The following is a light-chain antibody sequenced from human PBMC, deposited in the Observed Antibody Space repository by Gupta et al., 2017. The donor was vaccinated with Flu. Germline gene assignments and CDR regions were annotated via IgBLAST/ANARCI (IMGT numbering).Light chain of an antibody. CDR2: DVT. CDR1: SSDVGGYDD. J-gene: IGLJ2*01. CDR3: SAYITTTLDVA. V-gene: IGLV2-14*03. Sequence: QSALTQPASVPGSPGQSITISCTGISSDVGGYDDVSWYQQHPGKAPKLMIYDVTNRPSGVSNRFSGSKSGNTASLTISGLQAEDEADYYCSAYITTTLDVAFGGGTKLTVL.